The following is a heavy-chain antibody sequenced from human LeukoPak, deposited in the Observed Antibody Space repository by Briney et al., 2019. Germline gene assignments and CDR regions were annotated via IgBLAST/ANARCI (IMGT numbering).Heavy chain of an antibody. CDR2: IIPILGIA. J-gene: IGHJ3*02. D-gene: IGHD6-13*01. V-gene: IGHV1-69*04. CDR3: ARRGSSWYEAFDI. Sequence: SVKVSCKASGGTFSSYAISWVRQAPGQGLEGMGRIIPILGIANYAQKFQGRVTMTRNTSISTAYMEMSSLRSEDTAVYYCARRGSSWYEAFDIWGQGTMVTVSS. CDR1: GGTFSSYA.